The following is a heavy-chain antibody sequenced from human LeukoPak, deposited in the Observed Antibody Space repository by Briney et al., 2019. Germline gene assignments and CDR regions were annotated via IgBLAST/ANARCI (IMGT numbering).Heavy chain of an antibody. D-gene: IGHD6-19*01. J-gene: IGHJ3*02. CDR1: GFTFDDYA. CDR2: ISWNSGSI. V-gene: IGHV3-9*01. CDR3: AKDSSIAVAGGSDAFDI. Sequence: PGGSLRLSCAASGFTFDDYAMHWVRQAPGKGLEWASGISWNSGSIGYADSVKGRFTISRDDAKNSLYLQMNSLRAEDTALYYCAKDSSIAVAGGSDAFDIWGQGTMVTVSS.